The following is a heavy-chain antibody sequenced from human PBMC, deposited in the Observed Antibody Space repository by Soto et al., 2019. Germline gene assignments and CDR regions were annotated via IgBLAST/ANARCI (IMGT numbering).Heavy chain of an antibody. Sequence: PGESLKISCKGSGYSFAGYWITWVRQKPGKGLEWMGRIDPSDSQTYYSPSFRGHVTISFTKSITTVFLQWSSLRASDTAMYYCARQIYDSDTGPNFQYYFDSWGQGTPVTVS. D-gene: IGHD3-22*01. J-gene: IGHJ4*02. V-gene: IGHV5-10-1*01. CDR3: ARQIYDSDTGPNFQYYFDS. CDR1: GYSFAGYW. CDR2: IDPSDSQT.